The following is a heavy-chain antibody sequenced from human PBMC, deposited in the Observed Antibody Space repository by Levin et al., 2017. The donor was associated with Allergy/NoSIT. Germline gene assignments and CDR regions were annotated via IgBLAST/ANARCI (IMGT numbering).Heavy chain of an antibody. V-gene: IGHV3-23*01. CDR3: AKDQPGISGASDY. D-gene: IGHD6-25*01. CDR1: GFTFSSYG. CDR2: ISGSGGGI. Sequence: PGGSLRLSCAASGFTFSSYGISWVRQTPGKGLEWVSSISGSGGGIYYGDSVNGRLTISRDNSKKTLYLQINDLRAEGTAVYDCAKDQPGISGASDYWGQGTLVTV. J-gene: IGHJ4*02.